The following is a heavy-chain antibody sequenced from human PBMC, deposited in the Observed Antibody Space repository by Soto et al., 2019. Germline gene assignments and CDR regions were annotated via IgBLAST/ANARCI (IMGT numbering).Heavy chain of an antibody. V-gene: IGHV1-46*01. J-gene: IGHJ5*02. Sequence: QVQLVQSGAEVKKPGASVKVSCKASGYTFTSYYMHWVRQAPGQGLEWMGIINPSGGSTSYAQKFQGRVTMTRDTSTSTVYMELSSLRSEDTAVYYCARSDPTRPQVTAMPSGFDPWGQGTLVTVSS. CDR3: ARSDPTRPQVTAMPSGFDP. CDR2: INPSGGST. CDR1: GYTFTSYY. D-gene: IGHD2-21*02.